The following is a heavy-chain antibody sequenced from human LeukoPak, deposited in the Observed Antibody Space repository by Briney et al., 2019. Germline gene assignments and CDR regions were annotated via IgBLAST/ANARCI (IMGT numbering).Heavy chain of an antibody. J-gene: IGHJ3*02. V-gene: IGHV1-2*02. D-gene: IGHD3-22*01. Sequence: ASVKVSCKASGYTXTGFYMHWVRQAPGHGLEWIGWINPYSGGTNYAQKFQGRVTLTRDTSITTAYMELSRLTSDDTAVYYCALNSYESSGFDAFDIWGQGTMVTVSS. CDR2: INPYSGGT. CDR1: GYTXTGFY. CDR3: ALNSYESSGFDAFDI.